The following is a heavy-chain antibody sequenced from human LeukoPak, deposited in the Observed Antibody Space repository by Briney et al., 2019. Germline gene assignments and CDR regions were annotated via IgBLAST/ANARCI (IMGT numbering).Heavy chain of an antibody. D-gene: IGHD6-19*01. J-gene: IGHJ4*02. CDR3: ARRTGWYYFDY. V-gene: IGHV4-39*01. CDR1: GGSISSSSYY. Sequence: PPETLSLTCTVSGGSISSSSYYWGWIRQPPGKGLEYIGSIYYSGSTYYNPSLKSRVTISVDTSKNEFSLKLSSVTAADTAVYYCARRTGWYYFDYWGQGTLVTVPS. CDR2: IYYSGST.